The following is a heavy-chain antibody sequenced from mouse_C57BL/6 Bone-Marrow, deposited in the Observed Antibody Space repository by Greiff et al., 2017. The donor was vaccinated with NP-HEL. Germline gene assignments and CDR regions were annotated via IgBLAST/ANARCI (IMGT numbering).Heavy chain of an antibody. D-gene: IGHD4-1*01. CDR3: ARVCDSPELGREGYAKDY. Sequence: EVHLVESGGGLVKPGGSLKLSCEASGYTFSSYAMSWVRQTPEQRLEWVANISDGGSYNKYTDNVKGRFTISRDNAKNNLKLQMSQLKSEDTAMYYCARVCDSPELGREGYAKDYWGQGTSVTVSS. V-gene: IGHV5-4*01. CDR1: GYTFSSYA. CDR2: ISDGGSYN. J-gene: IGHJ4*01.